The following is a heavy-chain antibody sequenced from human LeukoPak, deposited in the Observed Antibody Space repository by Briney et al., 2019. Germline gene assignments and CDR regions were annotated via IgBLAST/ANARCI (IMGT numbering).Heavy chain of an antibody. V-gene: IGHV3-21*01. CDR2: ISSSSSYI. CDR1: GFTFSSYS. CDR3: AGYSPVMDSSGYYYELVAFDI. Sequence: GGSLRLSCAASGFTFSSYSMNWVRQAPGKGLEWVSSISSSSSYIYYADSVKGRFTISRDNAKNSLYLQMNSLRAEDTAVYYCAGYSPVMDSSGYYYELVAFDIWGQGTMVTVSS. D-gene: IGHD3-22*01. J-gene: IGHJ3*02.